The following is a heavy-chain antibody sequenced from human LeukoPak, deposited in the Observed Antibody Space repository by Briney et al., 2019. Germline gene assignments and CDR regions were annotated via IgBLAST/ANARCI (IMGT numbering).Heavy chain of an antibody. CDR3: AKDITAMGDY. CDR1: GFTFSSYA. CDR2: ISGSGGGT. D-gene: IGHD5-18*01. Sequence: PGGSLRLSCAASGFTFSSYAMSWVRQAPGKGLEWVSAISGSGGGTYYADSVKGRFTISKDNSKNTLYLQMNSLRAEDTAVYYCAKDITAMGDYWGQGTLVTVSS. V-gene: IGHV3-23*01. J-gene: IGHJ4*02.